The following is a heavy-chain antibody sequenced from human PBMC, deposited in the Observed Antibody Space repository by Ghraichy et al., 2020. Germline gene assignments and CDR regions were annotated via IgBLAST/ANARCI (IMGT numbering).Heavy chain of an antibody. V-gene: IGHV4-31*03. Sequence: SETLSLTCTVSGGSISSGGYYWSWIRQHPGKGLEWIGYIYYSGSTSYNPSLKSRVTISVDTSKNQFSLKLSSVTAADTTVYYCARRSGYIVGGMDVWGQGTTVTVSS. J-gene: IGHJ6*02. CDR3: ARRSGYIVGGMDV. D-gene: IGHD3-3*01. CDR2: IYYSGST. CDR1: GGSISSGGYY.